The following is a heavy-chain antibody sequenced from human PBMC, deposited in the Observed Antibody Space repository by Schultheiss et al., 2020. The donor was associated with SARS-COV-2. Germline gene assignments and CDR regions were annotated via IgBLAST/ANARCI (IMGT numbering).Heavy chain of an antibody. CDR2: INHSGST. Sequence: SETLSLTCTVSDGSISPYFWSWIRQPPGKGLEWIGEINHSGSTNYNPSLKSRVTISVDTSKNQFSLKLSSVTAADTAVYYCARRQWLPRYFDLWGRGTLVTVSS. D-gene: IGHD6-19*01. CDR1: DGSISPYF. CDR3: ARRQWLPRYFDL. V-gene: IGHV4-34*01. J-gene: IGHJ2*01.